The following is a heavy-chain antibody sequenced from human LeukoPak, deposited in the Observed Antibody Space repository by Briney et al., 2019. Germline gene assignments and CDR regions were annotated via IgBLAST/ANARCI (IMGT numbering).Heavy chain of an antibody. D-gene: IGHD3-10*01. CDR3: ARDSIGLYYYGSGSY. V-gene: IGHV3-7*01. Sequence: PGGSLRLSCAASGFTFSSYWMSWVRQAPGKGLEWVANIKQDGSEKYYVDSVKGRFTSSRDSAKNSLYLQMNSLRAEDTAVYYCARDSIGLYYYGSGSYWGQGTLVTVSS. CDR1: GFTFSSYW. J-gene: IGHJ4*02. CDR2: IKQDGSEK.